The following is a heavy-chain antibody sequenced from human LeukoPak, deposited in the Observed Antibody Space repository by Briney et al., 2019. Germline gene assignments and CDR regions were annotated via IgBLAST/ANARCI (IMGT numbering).Heavy chain of an antibody. CDR1: EFSVGSNY. Sequence: GGSLRLSCAASEFSVGSNYMTWVRQAPGKGLEWVSLIYSGGSTYYADSVKGRFTISRDNSKNTLYLQMNSLRAEDTAVYYCARAQRMTTAAPYEFDYWGQGTLVTVSS. CDR2: IYSGGST. J-gene: IGHJ4*02. V-gene: IGHV3-66*01. D-gene: IGHD4-11*01. CDR3: ARAQRMTTAAPYEFDY.